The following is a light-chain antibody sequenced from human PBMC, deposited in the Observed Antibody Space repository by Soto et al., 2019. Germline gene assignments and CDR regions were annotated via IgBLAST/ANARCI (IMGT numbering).Light chain of an antibody. CDR1: SSDVGSFNL. J-gene: IGLJ2*01. Sequence: QSALTQPASVSASPGQSITISCTATSSDVGSFNLVSWYQQHPGKAPKLMIFDDNKWPSGVSNRFSGSKSGNTASLTISGLQAEDEADYYCCSNVGFVVFGGGTKLTVL. CDR3: CSNVGFVV. CDR2: DDN. V-gene: IGLV2-23*01.